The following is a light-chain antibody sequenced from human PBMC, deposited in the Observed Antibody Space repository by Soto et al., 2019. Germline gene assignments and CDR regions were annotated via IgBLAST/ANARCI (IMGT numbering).Light chain of an antibody. V-gene: IGKV3-11*01. CDR3: QKYNRAPRT. CDR2: DIF. Sequence: EVALTQTPVTLSLSPGERATLSCRASQSVGSDLAWYQQKPGQAPRLVIYDIFTRATGVPTRISGSGSGTDFTLTISSLRPEDFATYYCQKYNRAPRTFGPGTKVDVK. CDR1: QSVGSD. J-gene: IGKJ1*01.